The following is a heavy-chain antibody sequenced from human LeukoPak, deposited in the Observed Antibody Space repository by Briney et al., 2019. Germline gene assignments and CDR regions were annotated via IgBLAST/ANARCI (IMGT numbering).Heavy chain of an antibody. V-gene: IGHV1-46*01. Sequence: GASVKVSCKASGYTFTSYYMHWVRQAPGQGLEWMGIINPSGGSTSYAQKFQGRVTMTRDMSTSTVYMELSSLRSEDTAVYYCARVPSTVGYYYYMDVWGKGTTVTVSS. CDR2: INPSGGST. CDR1: GYTFTSYY. CDR3: ARVPSTVGYYYYMDV. D-gene: IGHD4-17*01. J-gene: IGHJ6*03.